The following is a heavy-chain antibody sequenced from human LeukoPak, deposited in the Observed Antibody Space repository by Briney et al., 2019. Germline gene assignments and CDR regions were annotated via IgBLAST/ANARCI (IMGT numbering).Heavy chain of an antibody. J-gene: IGHJ4*02. V-gene: IGHV4-34*01. CDR1: GGSFSGYY. D-gene: IGHD2-2*01. CDR3: TRALGYCSSTSCRPVYFDY. CDR2: INHSGST. Sequence: SETLSLTCAVYGGSFSGYYWSWIRQPPGKGLEWIGEINHSGSTNYNPSLKSRVTILVDTSKNQFSLKLSSVTAADTAVYYCTRALGYCSSTSCRPVYFDYWGQGTLVTVSS.